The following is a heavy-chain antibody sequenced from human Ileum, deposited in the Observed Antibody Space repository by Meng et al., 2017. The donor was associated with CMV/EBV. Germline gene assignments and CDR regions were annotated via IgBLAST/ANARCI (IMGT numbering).Heavy chain of an antibody. V-gene: IGHV4-4*02. J-gene: IGHJ4*02. CDR1: GGSISRASW. CDR2: VDRGGND. D-gene: IGHD3-22*01. Sequence: GSGGSISRASWWTWVRRTPGKGLEWIGEVDRGGNDMYNPTLQSRLTSSVDESTNQVYLRLRSVTAADTDMYYCTTGSAYSPPGQFHQWGQGTLVTVSS. CDR3: TTGSAYSPPGQFHQ.